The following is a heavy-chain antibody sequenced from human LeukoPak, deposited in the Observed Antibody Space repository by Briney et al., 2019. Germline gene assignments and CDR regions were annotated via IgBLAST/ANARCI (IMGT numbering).Heavy chain of an antibody. Sequence: PGRSLRLSCAASGFSFDDYAMHWVRQAPGKGLEWVSAISWNGNSIVYADSVKGRFTIARDNAKNSLYLQMNSLRAEDTAVYYCARERITIFGVVIIHRDGVDYWGQGTLVTVSS. V-gene: IGHV3-9*01. CDR1: GFSFDDYA. D-gene: IGHD3-3*01. CDR3: ARERITIFGVVIIHRDGVDY. CDR2: ISWNGNSI. J-gene: IGHJ4*02.